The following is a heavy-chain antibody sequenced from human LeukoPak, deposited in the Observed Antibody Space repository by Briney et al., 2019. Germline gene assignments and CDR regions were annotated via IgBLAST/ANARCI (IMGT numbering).Heavy chain of an antibody. V-gene: IGHV3-48*02. CDR2: ISSSSSTI. D-gene: IGHD6-13*01. CDR1: GFTFSSYS. CDR3: ARVWGLAVAGGEIEY. Sequence: GGSLRLSCAASGFTFSSYSMNWVRQAPGKGLEWVSYISSSSSTIYYADSVKGRFTISRDNAKNSLYLQMSSLRDEDTAVYYCARVWGLAVAGGEIEYWGQGTLVTVSS. J-gene: IGHJ4*02.